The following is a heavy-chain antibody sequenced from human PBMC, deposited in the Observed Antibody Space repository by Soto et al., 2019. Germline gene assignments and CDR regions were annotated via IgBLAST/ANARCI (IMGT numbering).Heavy chain of an antibody. V-gene: IGHV3-30-3*01. CDR1: GFTFSSYA. CDR3: ARARRSSSWEDHDYYYYGMDV. CDR2: ISYDGSNK. Sequence: GGSLRLSCAASGFTFSSYAMHWVRQAPGKGLEWVAVISYDGSNKYYADSVKGRFTISRDNSKNTLYLQMNSLRAEDTAVYYCARARRSSSWEDHDYYYYGMDVWGQGTTVTVSS. D-gene: IGHD6-13*01. J-gene: IGHJ6*02.